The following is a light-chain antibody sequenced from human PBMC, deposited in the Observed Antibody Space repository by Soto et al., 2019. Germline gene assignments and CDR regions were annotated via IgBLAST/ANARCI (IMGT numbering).Light chain of an antibody. CDR3: QQYGNAPFT. Sequence: EVVLTQSPGTLSLSPGERATLSCRASQSVSRNYLAWYQKKPGQAPRLLIYGASTRATAIPDRFSGSGSGTDFTLTITRLEPEDFAVYYCQQYGNAPFTFGPGTKVDIK. V-gene: IGKV3-20*01. J-gene: IGKJ3*01. CDR1: QSVSRNY. CDR2: GAS.